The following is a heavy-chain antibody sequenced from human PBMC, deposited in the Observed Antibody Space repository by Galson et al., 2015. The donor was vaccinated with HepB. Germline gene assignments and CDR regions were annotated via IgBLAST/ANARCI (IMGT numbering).Heavy chain of an antibody. J-gene: IGHJ3*02. D-gene: IGHD3-3*01. CDR2: MNPNSGNT. V-gene: IGHV1-8*01. Sequence: SVKVSCKASGYTFTSYDINWVRQAAGQGLEWMGWMNPNSGNTGYAQKFQGRVTMTRNTSISTAYMELSSLRSEDTAVYYCAAVIYGATGTDAFDIWGQGTMVTVSS. CDR1: GYTFTSYD. CDR3: AAVIYGATGTDAFDI.